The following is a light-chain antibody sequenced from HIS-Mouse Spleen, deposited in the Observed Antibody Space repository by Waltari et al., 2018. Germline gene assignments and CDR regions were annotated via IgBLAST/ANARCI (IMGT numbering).Light chain of an antibody. Sequence: QSALTQPASVSGSPGQSITISCTGTSSDVGGYNYVSGYQQHPGKAPKLMIYDVSTLPSGVSNRCSRPKSGNTASLTIYGLRAEDEADYYCSSYTSSSTVVFVGGTKLTVL. CDR3: SSYTSSSTVV. V-gene: IGLV2-14*03. J-gene: IGLJ2*01. CDR1: SSDVGGYNY. CDR2: DVS.